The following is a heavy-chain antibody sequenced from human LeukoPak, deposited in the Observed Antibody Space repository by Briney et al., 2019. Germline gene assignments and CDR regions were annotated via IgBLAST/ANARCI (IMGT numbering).Heavy chain of an antibody. Sequence: PSGTLSLTCAVSGGSISSSNWWSWVRQPPGKGLEWIGEIYHSGSTNYNPSLKSRVTISVDKSKNQFSLKLSSVTAADTAVYYCARITMVRGVILYFDYWGQGTLVTVSS. V-gene: IGHV4-4*02. J-gene: IGHJ4*02. D-gene: IGHD3-10*01. CDR1: GGSISSSNW. CDR2: IYHSGST. CDR3: ARITMVRGVILYFDY.